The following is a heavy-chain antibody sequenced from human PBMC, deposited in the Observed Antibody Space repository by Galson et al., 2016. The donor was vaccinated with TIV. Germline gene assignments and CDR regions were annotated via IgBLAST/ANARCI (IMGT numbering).Heavy chain of an antibody. CDR3: ARDRLVILTGYECDY. J-gene: IGHJ4*01. Sequence: SVKVSCKASGYTFSNYGVSWIRQAPGHGPEWMGWISGYNGNTNYAQKFRGRVTLTTDTSTSTAYMELRSLTPDDTAIYYCARDRLVILTGYECDYLGQGRLLTPSS. D-gene: IGHD3-9*01. CDR1: GYTFSNYG. V-gene: IGHV1-18*01. CDR2: ISGYNGNT.